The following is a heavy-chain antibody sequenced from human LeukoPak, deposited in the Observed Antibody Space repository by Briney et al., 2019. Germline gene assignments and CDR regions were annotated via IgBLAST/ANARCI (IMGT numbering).Heavy chain of an antibody. CDR2: INSDGSST. D-gene: IGHD3-16*01. CDR3: ARNNYDYGVDY. Sequence: GGSLRLSGAASGFTFSSYWMHWVRQAPGKGLVWVSRINSDGSSTSYADSVKGRFTISRDNAKNTLYLQMNSLRAEDTAVYYCARNNYDYGVDYWGQGTLVTVSS. CDR1: GFTFSSYW. V-gene: IGHV3-74*01. J-gene: IGHJ4*02.